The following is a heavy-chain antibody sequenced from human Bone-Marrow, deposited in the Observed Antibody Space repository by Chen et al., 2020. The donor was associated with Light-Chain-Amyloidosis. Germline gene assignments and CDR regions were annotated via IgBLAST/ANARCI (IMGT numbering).Heavy chain of an antibody. V-gene: IGHV1-2*06. J-gene: IGHJ3*01. CDR3: GGWLDTWSAPDSFDL. CDR2: INPGKGDK. Sequence: QVHLVQSGAEVKKPGASVKVSCKASADTFTGSNMHWVRQAPGRGLEWMGQINPGKGDKKVSPRFQGRVTMTRETALSSALLELTRLSTYDSAIIFWGGWLDTWSAPDSFDLGGQRTLVTVSS. D-gene: IGHD3-16*01. CDR1: ADTFTGSN.